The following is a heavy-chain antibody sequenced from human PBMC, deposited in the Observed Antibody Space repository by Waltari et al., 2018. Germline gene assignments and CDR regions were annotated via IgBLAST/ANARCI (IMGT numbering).Heavy chain of an antibody. CDR2: IYHSGST. Sequence: QVQLQESGPGLVKPSETLSLTCAVSGYSISRGYYWAWIRQPPVKGLGWIGSIYHSGSTYYTPSLKSRVTISVDTSKNQFSLKLSSVTAADTAVYYCARHGCSGGSCYFIDAFDIWGQGTMVTVSS. V-gene: IGHV4-38-2*01. CDR1: GYSISRGYY. J-gene: IGHJ3*02. D-gene: IGHD2-15*01. CDR3: ARHGCSGGSCYFIDAFDI.